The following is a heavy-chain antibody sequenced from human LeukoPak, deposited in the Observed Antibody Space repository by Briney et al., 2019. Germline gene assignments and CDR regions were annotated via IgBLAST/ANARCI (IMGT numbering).Heavy chain of an antibody. V-gene: IGHV3-64*01. J-gene: IGHJ4*02. CDR3: AREGTPGSLDY. CDR2: ISGDGSDT. D-gene: IGHD1/OR15-1a*01. CDR1: GFAFSSYP. Sequence: GGSLRLSCAASGFAFSSYPMHWVRQAPGKGLESVSAISGDGSDTYYANSVGGRFTISRDNSKNTLYLQMGSLTAEDMAVYHCAREGTPGSLDYWGQGILVTVSS.